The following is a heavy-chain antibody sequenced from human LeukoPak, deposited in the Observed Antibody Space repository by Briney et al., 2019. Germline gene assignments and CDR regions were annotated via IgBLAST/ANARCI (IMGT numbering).Heavy chain of an antibody. D-gene: IGHD1-26*01. CDR2: ISYDGINK. J-gene: IGHJ4*02. CDR3: AKDNSGSSTGGYYFDS. V-gene: IGHV3-30*18. CDR1: GFTFSSYG. Sequence: GGSLRLSCAASGFTFSSYGMHWGRQAPGKGLEWVAVISYDGINKYYADSVKGRFTISRDNSKNTLYLQMNSLRAEDTAVYHCAKDNSGSSTGGYYFDSWGQGTLVTVCS.